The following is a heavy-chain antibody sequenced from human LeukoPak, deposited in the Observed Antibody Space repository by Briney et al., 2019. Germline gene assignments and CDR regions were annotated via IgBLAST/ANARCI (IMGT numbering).Heavy chain of an antibody. V-gene: IGHV4-34*01. J-gene: IGHJ4*02. CDR1: GGSFSGYY. CDR3: ASSSSSWDFDY. D-gene: IGHD6-13*01. CDR2: INHSGST. Sequence: SETLSLTCAVYGGSFSGYYWSWIRQPPGKGLEWIGKINHSGSTNYNPSLKSRVTISVDTSKNQFSLKLSSVTAVDTAVYYCASSSSSWDFDYWGQGTLVTVSS.